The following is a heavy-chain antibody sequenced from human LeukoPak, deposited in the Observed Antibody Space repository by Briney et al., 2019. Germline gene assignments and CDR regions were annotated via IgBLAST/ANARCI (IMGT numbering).Heavy chain of an antibody. D-gene: IGHD2-2*02. CDR3: AGSRCSSISCDSRGAFDI. J-gene: IGHJ3*02. CDR1: GGSISNYY. CDR2: IYTSGST. V-gene: IGHV4-4*07. Sequence: KSSETLSLTCNVSGGSISNYYWSWIRQPAGKGLELIGRIYTSGSTNYNPSLKSRVTMTVDTSKTKYTLKLRSVTEADTAVYYCAGSRCSSISCDSRGAFDIWGQGTMVIVSS.